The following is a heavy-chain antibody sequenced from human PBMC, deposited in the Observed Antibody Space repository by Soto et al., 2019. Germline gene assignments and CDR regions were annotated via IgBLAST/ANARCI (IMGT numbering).Heavy chain of an antibody. Sequence: PSETLSLTCTVSGGSISGYYWSWIRQPPGKGLEWIGYIYYSGSTQYNPSLKSRVSMSADTSKNQFSLKLSSVTAADTAVYYCASNLMSVAGREHYYYLYNYMDVWGKGTSVTVS. D-gene: IGHD6-19*01. J-gene: IGHJ6*03. V-gene: IGHV4-59*08. CDR1: GGSISGYY. CDR2: IYYSGST. CDR3: ASNLMSVAGREHYYYLYNYMDV.